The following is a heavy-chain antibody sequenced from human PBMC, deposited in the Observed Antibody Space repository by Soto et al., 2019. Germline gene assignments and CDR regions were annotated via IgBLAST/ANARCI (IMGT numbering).Heavy chain of an antibody. CDR2: ISAYNGNT. V-gene: IGHV1-18*01. CDR3: ARGTYSSSWYLEGPDY. J-gene: IGHJ4*02. CDR1: GYTFTSYG. Sequence: GASVKVSCKASGYTFTSYGISWVRQAPGQGLEWMGWISAYNGNTNYAQKLQGRVTMTTDTSTSTAYMELRSLRSDDTAVYYCARGTYSSSWYLEGPDYWGQGTLVTVSS. D-gene: IGHD6-13*01.